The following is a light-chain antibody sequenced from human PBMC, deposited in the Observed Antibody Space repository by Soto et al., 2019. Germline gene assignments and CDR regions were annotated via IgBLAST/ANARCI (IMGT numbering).Light chain of an antibody. J-gene: IGKJ5*01. CDR2: GAS. Sequence: EIVLTQSPATLSLSPVERATLSCRASQSVSSSYLAWYRQKPGQAPSLLIYGASRRATGIPDRFSSSGSGTDFPPTISRLEPEDFAVYYCQQYDSSPITFGQGTRLEI. CDR3: QQYDSSPIT. CDR1: QSVSSSY. V-gene: IGKV3-20*01.